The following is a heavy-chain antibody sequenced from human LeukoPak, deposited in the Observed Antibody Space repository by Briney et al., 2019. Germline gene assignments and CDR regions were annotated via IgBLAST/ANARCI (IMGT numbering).Heavy chain of an antibody. CDR3: AKVARSSTTYDAFDI. D-gene: IGHD2-2*01. Sequence: PGGSLRLSCAASGFTFSTYGMHWVRQAPGKGLEWVSAISGSGSNTYYADSVKGRFTISRDNSRNTLYLQMNSLRAEDTAVYYCAKVARSSTTYDAFDIWGQGTMVTVSS. CDR2: ISGSGSNT. J-gene: IGHJ3*02. CDR1: GFTFSTYG. V-gene: IGHV3-23*01.